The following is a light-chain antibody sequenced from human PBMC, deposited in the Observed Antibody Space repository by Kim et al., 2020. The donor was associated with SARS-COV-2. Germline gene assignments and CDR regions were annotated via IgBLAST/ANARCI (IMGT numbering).Light chain of an antibody. CDR3: QQFGNSPLT. Sequence: SPGEGATLSCRASQSVTNTYLAWYQQKPGQPPRLLIYDASKKATGVPDRFSGSGSGTDFTLTISRLEPEDFALYYCQQFGNSPLTFGGGTKVDIK. CDR2: DAS. J-gene: IGKJ4*01. V-gene: IGKV3-20*01. CDR1: QSVTNTY.